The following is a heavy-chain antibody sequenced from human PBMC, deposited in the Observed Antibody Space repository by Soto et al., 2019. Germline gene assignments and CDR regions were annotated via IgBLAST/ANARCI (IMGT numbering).Heavy chain of an antibody. CDR3: ARGGAGDNVRAVY. CDR1: GGGNLRDYR. J-gene: IGHJ4*02. V-gene: IGHV1-69*01. Sequence: QVQLVQSGAELKEPGSSAKVACKASGGGNLRDYRTTWVRRAPGQGLEWMGGSIPKLGSANYAHNFQGGVTATAGESSNTVSRGRRSRRSEDTAAYYGARGGAGDNVRAVYWGRAT. CDR2: SIPKLGSA. D-gene: IGHD6-13*01.